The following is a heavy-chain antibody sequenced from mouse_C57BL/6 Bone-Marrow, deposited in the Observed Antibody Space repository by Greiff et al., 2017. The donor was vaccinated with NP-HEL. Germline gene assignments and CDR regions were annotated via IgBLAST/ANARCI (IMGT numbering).Heavy chain of an antibody. V-gene: IGHV3-6*01. Sequence: EVKLVESGPGLVKPSQSLSLTCSVTGYSITSGYYWNWIRQFPGNKLEWMGYISYDGSNNYNPSLKNRISITRDTSKNQFFLKLNSVTTEDTATYYCASLYSDYAVDYWGQGTSVTVSS. CDR3: ASLYSDYAVDY. CDR2: ISYDGSN. CDR1: GYSITSGYY. J-gene: IGHJ4*01. D-gene: IGHD2-12*01.